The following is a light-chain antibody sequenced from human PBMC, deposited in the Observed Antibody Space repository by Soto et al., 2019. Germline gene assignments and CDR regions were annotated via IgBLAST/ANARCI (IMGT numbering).Light chain of an antibody. Sequence: QSALTQPASVSGSPGQSITFSCTGTDSDVGGYNYVSWYQQHPGKAPKLMIYEVINRPSGVSNRFSGSKSANTASLTISGLQAEDEADYYCSSYTSSSTLVFGGGTKVTVL. V-gene: IGLV2-14*03. CDR3: SSYTSSSTLV. CDR2: EVI. J-gene: IGLJ3*02. CDR1: DSDVGGYNY.